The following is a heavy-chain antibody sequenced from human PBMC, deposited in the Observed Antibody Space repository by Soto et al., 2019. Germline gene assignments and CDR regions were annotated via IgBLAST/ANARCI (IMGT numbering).Heavy chain of an antibody. CDR1: GGSLSSYY. CDR3: ALLPWADYGGIFDP. J-gene: IGHJ5*02. D-gene: IGHD4-17*01. Sequence: PSETLSLTCTVSGGSLSSYYWTWIRQPPGKGLEWIGYVYYSGNTNYNPSLKSRVTISVDTSKNQFSLKLGSVTAADTAVYYCALLPWADYGGIFDPWCPGTLVTVSS. V-gene: IGHV4-59*01. CDR2: VYYSGNT.